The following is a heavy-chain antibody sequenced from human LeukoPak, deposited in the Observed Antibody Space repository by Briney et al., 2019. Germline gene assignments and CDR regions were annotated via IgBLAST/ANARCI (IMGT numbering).Heavy chain of an antibody. CDR2: KWKDGRDA. J-gene: IGHJ4*02. D-gene: IGHD2-15*01. Sequence: GRSLLLSCLAHGFTFSTYGVQSGRQAPRKVLERLTLKWKDGRDAYYAEYVKGRVTISRDESQNTLYLQMNRLRAEDTAVYYCVKERGGRSGTCYFDYWGQGTLVIVSS. CDR3: VKERGGRSGTCYFDY. V-gene: IGHV3-33*03. CDR1: GFTFSTYG.